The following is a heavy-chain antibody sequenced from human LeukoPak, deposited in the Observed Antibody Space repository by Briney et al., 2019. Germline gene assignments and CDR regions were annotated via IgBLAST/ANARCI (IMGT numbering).Heavy chain of an antibody. V-gene: IGHV6-1*01. CDR1: GDTVSSNSAA. J-gene: IGHJ4*02. CDR3: AGSFSGAIDY. CDR2: TYYRAKWFN. Sequence: SQTLSLTCAISGDTVSSNSAAWNWIRQSPSRGSEWLGRTYYRAKWFNGYAVSVKSQITINPDTSKKQFPLQLNSAAPEDTAVSYCAGSFSGAIDYWGQGTLVTVSS. D-gene: IGHD3-10*01.